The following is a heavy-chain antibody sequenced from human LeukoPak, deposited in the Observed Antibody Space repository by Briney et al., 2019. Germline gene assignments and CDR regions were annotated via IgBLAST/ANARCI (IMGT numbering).Heavy chain of an antibody. J-gene: IGHJ1*01. CDR3: ARGGGDIVVVPADSEYFQH. CDR2: INPNSGGT. D-gene: IGHD2-2*01. CDR1: GYTFTGYY. Sequence: ASVKVSCKASGYTFTGYYMHWVRQAPGQGLEWMGWINPNSGGTNYAQKFQGRVTMTRDTSISTAYMELSRLRSDDTAVYYCARGGGDIVVVPADSEYFQHWGQGTLVTVSS. V-gene: IGHV1-2*02.